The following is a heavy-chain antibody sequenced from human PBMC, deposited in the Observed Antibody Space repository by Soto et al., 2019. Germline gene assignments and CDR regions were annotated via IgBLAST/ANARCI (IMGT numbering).Heavy chain of an antibody. J-gene: IGHJ4*02. D-gene: IGHD2-2*02. CDR1: GYNFNTYW. V-gene: IGHV5-51*01. CDR3: ARLDCISTSCYKGSRYFFDY. Sequence: SLKISCKGSGYNFNTYWIAWVRQMPGEGPEWMGIIYPGASDARYRPSFQGQVTISADKSTSTAYMQWTSLKASDTAMYYCARLDCISTSCYKGSRYFFDYWGLGTLVTVS. CDR2: IYPGASDA.